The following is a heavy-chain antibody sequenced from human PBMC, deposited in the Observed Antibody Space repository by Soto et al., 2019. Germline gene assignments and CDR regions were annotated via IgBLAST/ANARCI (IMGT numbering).Heavy chain of an antibody. Sequence: ASVKVSCKTSGYTFIGYYIHWVRQAPGQGLEWMGWINPNSGATNYAQKFQGRVTMTRDTSITTAYMELSRLTPDDTAVYYCARDLVSTIGDFDFWGQGAPVTVSS. D-gene: IGHD5-12*01. CDR3: ARDLVSTIGDFDF. J-gene: IGHJ4*02. CDR1: GYTFIGYY. CDR2: INPNSGAT. V-gene: IGHV1-2*02.